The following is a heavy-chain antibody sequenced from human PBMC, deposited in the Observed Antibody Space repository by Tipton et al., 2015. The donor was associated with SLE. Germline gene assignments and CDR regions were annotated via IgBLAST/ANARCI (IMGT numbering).Heavy chain of an antibody. CDR3: ARGRGQYSSGWYGGSNWFDP. D-gene: IGHD6-19*01. Sequence: TLSLTCAVSGGSITSSSYYWGWIRQPPGKGLEWIGSIYYSGSTYYNPSLKSRVTISVDTSKNQFSLKLSSVTAADTAVYYCARGRGQYSSGWYGGSNWFDPWGQGTLVTVSS. CDR1: GGSITSSSYY. V-gene: IGHV4-39*07. CDR2: IYYSGST. J-gene: IGHJ5*02.